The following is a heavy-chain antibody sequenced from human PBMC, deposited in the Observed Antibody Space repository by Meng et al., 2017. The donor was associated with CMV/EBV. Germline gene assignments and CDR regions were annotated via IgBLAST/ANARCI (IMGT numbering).Heavy chain of an antibody. V-gene: IGHV4-39*07. Sequence: GSLRLSCAASGFTFSSYWMSWVRQAPGKGLEWIGSIYYSGSTYYNPSLKSRVTISVDTSKNQFSLKLSSVTAADTAVYYCAGGEVLGLIFDYWGQGTLVTVSS. D-gene: IGHD1-26*01. CDR3: AGGEVLGLIFDY. CDR2: IYYSGST. CDR1: GFTFSSYW. J-gene: IGHJ4*02.